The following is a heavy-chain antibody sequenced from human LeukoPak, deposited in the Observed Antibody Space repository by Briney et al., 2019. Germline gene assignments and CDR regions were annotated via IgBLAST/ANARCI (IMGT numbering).Heavy chain of an antibody. Sequence: ASVKVSCKATGVTFSSYSFAWVRQAPGRGLEWVGRIIPVLAIPNYAKTFQGRVTITADKSTSTVYMELSSLRSEDTAVYYCATESDFLTGYGYFVQWGQGTLVTVSS. CDR2: IIPVLAIP. V-gene: IGHV1-69*04. CDR3: ATESDFLTGYGYFVQ. J-gene: IGHJ4*02. D-gene: IGHD3-9*01. CDR1: GVTFSSYS.